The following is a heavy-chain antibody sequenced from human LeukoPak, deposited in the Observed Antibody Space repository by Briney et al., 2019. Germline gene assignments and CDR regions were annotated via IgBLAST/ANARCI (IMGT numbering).Heavy chain of an antibody. CDR3: ATEGMPDSLRPFDV. J-gene: IGHJ3*01. CDR1: EFTFRNFW. D-gene: IGHD3-16*01. V-gene: IGHV3-7*01. CDR2: INRDGSDS. Sequence: PGGSLRLSCTASEFTFRNFWMRWVRQAPGKGLEWVANINRDGSDSYYVDSVKGRFTVSRDNAKNSLFLQVHSLRAEDTALYFCATEGMPDSLRPFDVWGQGTLVTVSS.